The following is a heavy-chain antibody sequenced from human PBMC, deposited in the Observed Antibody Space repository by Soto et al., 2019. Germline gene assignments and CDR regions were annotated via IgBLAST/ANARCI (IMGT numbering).Heavy chain of an antibody. CDR2: ISYGGANN. J-gene: IGHJ4*02. D-gene: IGHD2-2*02. CDR3: ARGPRSCSYTSCYTIDY. CDR1: GFTFNSHA. Sequence: QVQLVESGGGVVQPGRSLGLTCAVSGFTFNSHAMHWVRQAPGKGLEWLAVISYGGANNYYADSVKGRFTISRDNSQNTLFPQMNSLRPEDTAVYYCARGPRSCSYTSCYTIDYWGQGTLVTVSS. V-gene: IGHV3-30*03.